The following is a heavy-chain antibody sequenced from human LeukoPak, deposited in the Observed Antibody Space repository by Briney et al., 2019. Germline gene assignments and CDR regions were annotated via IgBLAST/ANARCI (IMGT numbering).Heavy chain of an antibody. CDR3: ARDLDWILFDY. CDR2: IRPEGTTT. J-gene: IGHJ4*02. CDR1: GLTFSTYW. V-gene: IGHV3-74*03. Sequence: PGGSLRLSCAASGLTFSTYWTHWVRQAPRKGLVWVSRIRPEGTTTAYADSVKGRFTISRDNAKNTLFLQMNSLSAEDTAVYYCARDLDWILFDYWGQGTLVTVSS. D-gene: IGHD3-9*01.